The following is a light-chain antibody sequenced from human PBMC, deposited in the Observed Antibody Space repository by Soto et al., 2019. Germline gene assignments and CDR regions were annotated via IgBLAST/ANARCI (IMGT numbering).Light chain of an antibody. CDR2: DDK. CDR3: QSYDNSNRV. Sequence: NFMLTQPHSVSESPGKTVTISCTRSSGSIGRNYVQWFQQRPGSSPTTVIYDDKERPSGVPDRFSGSIDSSTNSASLTISGLRTEDEAAYYCQSYDNSNRVFGGGTKLTVL. V-gene: IGLV6-57*01. CDR1: SGSIGRNY. J-gene: IGLJ2*01.